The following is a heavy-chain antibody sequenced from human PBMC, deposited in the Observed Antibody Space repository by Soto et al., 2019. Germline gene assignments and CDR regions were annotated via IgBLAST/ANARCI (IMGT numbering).Heavy chain of an antibody. CDR3: PSEPKDLTSNFDY. J-gene: IGHJ4*02. Sequence: WGSLRLSCVACGSTYTRYSLNWVRQDTGQGLEWVSSISSTTNYIYYGDSLKGRFTISRDNAKNSLYLEMNSLRAEETAVYYCPSEPKDLTSNFDYLHQGTRVTFSS. CDR2: ISSTTNYI. CDR1: GSTYTRYS. V-gene: IGHV3-21*06.